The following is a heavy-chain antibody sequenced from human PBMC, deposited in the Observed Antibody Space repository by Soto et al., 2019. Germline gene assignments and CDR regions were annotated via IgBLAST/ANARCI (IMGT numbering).Heavy chain of an antibody. D-gene: IGHD4-17*01. CDR1: GFIFSRYW. Sequence: GGSLRLSCAASGFIFSRYWMSWVRQAPGKGLEWVANINEDGIKQHYVDSVMGRFTISRDNAKNSLFLQINSLRAEDTAVYYCARSGTMATVTDYWGQGTLVTVSS. J-gene: IGHJ4*02. V-gene: IGHV3-7*01. CDR3: ARSGTMATVTDY. CDR2: INEDGIKQ.